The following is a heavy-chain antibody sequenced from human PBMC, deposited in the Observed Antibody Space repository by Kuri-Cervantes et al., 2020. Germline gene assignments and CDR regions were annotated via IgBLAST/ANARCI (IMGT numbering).Heavy chain of an antibody. D-gene: IGHD4-23*01. CDR3: ARGRGTTVVTPSDY. Sequence: SQTLSLTCAVSGYSISSGYYWGWIRQPPGKGLEWIGEINHSGSTNYNPSLKSRVTISVDTSKNQFSLKLSSVTAADTALYYCARGRGTTVVTPSDYWGQGTLVTVSS. J-gene: IGHJ4*02. CDR1: GYSISSGYY. V-gene: IGHV4-38-2*01. CDR2: INHSGST.